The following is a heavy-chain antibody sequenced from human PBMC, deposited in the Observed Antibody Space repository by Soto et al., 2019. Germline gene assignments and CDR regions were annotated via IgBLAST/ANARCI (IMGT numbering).Heavy chain of an antibody. CDR3: ARDIVVVVDATDYYYYYGMDV. Sequence: SVKVACKASGGSFSSYAIIWVRQAPGQGLEWMGGIIPVFGTANYAQKFQGRVTITADESTSTAYMELSSLRSEDTAVYYCARDIVVVVDATDYYYYYGMDVWGQGTTVTVSS. V-gene: IGHV1-69*01. CDR1: GGSFSSYA. J-gene: IGHJ6*02. D-gene: IGHD2-15*01. CDR2: IIPVFGTA.